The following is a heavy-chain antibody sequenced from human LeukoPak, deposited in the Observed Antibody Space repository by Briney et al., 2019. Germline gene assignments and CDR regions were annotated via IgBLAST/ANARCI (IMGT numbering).Heavy chain of an antibody. CDR1: GFTFSSYS. V-gene: IGHV3-21*01. D-gene: IGHD1-26*01. CDR2: ISSSSSYI. Sequence: PGGSLRLSCAASGFTFSSYSMNWVRQAPGKGLEWVSSISSSSSYIYYADSVKGRFTISRDNAKNSLYLQMNSLRVEDTAVYYCASRIVGTPDYFDYWGQGTLVTVSP. CDR3: ASRIVGTPDYFDY. J-gene: IGHJ4*02.